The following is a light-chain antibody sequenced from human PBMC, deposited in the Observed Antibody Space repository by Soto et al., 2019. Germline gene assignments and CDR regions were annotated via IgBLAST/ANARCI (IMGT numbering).Light chain of an antibody. Sequence: EIVLTQSPGTLSLSPGERPTLSCRASQSVSSSYLAWYQQKPGQAPRLXIYDVSTRATGIPARFSGSGSRTDFILTISSLEPEDFAVYYCQQRSNWPITFGQGTRLEIK. CDR1: QSVSSSY. J-gene: IGKJ5*01. V-gene: IGKV3D-20*02. CDR2: DVS. CDR3: QQRSNWPIT.